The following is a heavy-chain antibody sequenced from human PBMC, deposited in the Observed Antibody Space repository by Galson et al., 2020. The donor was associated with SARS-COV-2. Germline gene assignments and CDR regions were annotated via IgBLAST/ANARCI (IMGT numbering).Heavy chain of an antibody. V-gene: IGHV3-15*01. J-gene: IGHJ4*02. Sequence: GGSLRLSCAASGFTFSNAWMSWVRQAPGKGLAWVGRIKSKTDGGTTDYAAPVKGRFTISRDYSKNTLYLQMNSLKTEDTAVYYCTTDEYCSSTSCYQGLGWGQGTLVTVSS. CDR3: TTDEYCSSTSCYQGLG. D-gene: IGHD2-2*01. CDR2: IKSKTDGGTT. CDR1: GFTFSNAW.